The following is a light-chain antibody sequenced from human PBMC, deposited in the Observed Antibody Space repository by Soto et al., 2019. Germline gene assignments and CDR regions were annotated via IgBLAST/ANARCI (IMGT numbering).Light chain of an antibody. CDR3: SSFTRSNTWM. CDR2: EVS. J-gene: IGLJ3*02. V-gene: IGLV2-14*01. Sequence: QSVLTQPASVSGSPGQSITISCTGTSSDVGGYNSVCWHQQHPGKAPKLMIYEVSNRPSGVSDRFSASKSGNTASLTISGLLADDEADYYCSSFTRSNTWMFGGGTKLTVL. CDR1: SSDVGGYNS.